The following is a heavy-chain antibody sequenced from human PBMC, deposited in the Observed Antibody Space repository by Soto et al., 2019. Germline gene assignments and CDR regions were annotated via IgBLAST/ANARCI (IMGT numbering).Heavy chain of an antibody. D-gene: IGHD1-26*01. Sequence: SVKVSCKASGGTFSSYAISWVRQAPGQGLEWMGGIIPIFGTANYAQKFQGRVTITADESTSTAYMGLSSLRSEDTAVYYCAREVGATLNWFDPWGQGTLVTVSS. CDR2: IIPIFGTA. J-gene: IGHJ5*02. V-gene: IGHV1-69*13. CDR3: AREVGATLNWFDP. CDR1: GGTFSSYA.